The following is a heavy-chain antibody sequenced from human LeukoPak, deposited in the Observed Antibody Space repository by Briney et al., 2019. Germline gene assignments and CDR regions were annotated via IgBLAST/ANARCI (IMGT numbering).Heavy chain of an antibody. CDR2: VYPGDSDT. CDR3: ARRPYYYDSSGQTGFDY. Sequence: GESLKISCKGSGYSFTSYWIGWVRQMPGKGLEWMGIVYPGDSDTRYSPSFQGQVTISADKSISTAYLQWSSLKASDTAMYYCARRPYYYDSSGQTGFDYWGQGTLVTVSS. J-gene: IGHJ4*02. CDR1: GYSFTSYW. V-gene: IGHV5-51*01. D-gene: IGHD3-22*01.